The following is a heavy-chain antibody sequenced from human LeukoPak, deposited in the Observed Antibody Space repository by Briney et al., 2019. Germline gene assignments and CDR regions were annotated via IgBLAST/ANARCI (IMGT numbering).Heavy chain of an antibody. D-gene: IGHD3-22*01. CDR3: AKRSGSYYDSSGYFMYYFDY. V-gene: IGHV3-23*01. Sequence: GGSLRLSCAASGFTFSSYAMSWVRQAPGKGLEWVSAISGSGGSTYYADSVKGRFTISRDNSKNTLYLQMNSLRAEDTAVYCCAKRSGSYYDSSGYFMYYFDYWGQGTLVTVSS. CDR2: ISGSGGST. CDR1: GFTFSSYA. J-gene: IGHJ4*02.